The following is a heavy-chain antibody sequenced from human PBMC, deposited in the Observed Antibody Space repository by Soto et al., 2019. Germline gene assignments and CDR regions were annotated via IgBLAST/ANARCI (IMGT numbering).Heavy chain of an antibody. J-gene: IGHJ6*02. CDR1: GFTFSSYC. CDR2: IWHDGSNK. V-gene: IGHV3-33*01. D-gene: IGHD3-10*01. Sequence: TGVSLRLSWAASGFTFSSYCIHWVRQAPGNGREWVAVIWHDGSNKYYADSVKVLFTISRDNSKNTLYVQMNSLRAEDTAVYYCARDREYYYGSGSNPGYYYYGMDVWGQGTTVTVSS. CDR3: ARDREYYYGSGSNPGYYYYGMDV.